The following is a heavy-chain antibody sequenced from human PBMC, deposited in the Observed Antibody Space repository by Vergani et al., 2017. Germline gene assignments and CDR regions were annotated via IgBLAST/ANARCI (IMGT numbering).Heavy chain of an antibody. CDR1: GGSMSGYY. CDR3: VRVADLYGLGSRLLDL. V-gene: IGHV4-59*01. Sequence: QVRLQESGPGLVKPSETLSLTCSVSGGSMSGYYWSWIRQPPGKELEWIGYMYHSGSTNYNPSLETRVTISGDTSKNQFSLKLNSVTAADTAVYDCVRVADLYGLGSRLLDLWGQGILVTVSA. CDR2: MYHSGST. J-gene: IGHJ5*02. D-gene: IGHD3-10*01.